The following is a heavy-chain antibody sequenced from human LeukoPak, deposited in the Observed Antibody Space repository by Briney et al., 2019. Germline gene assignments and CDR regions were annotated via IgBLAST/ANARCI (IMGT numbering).Heavy chain of an antibody. CDR2: TYYRSKWYN. V-gene: IGHV6-1*01. Sequence: SQTLSLTCAISGDSVSSNSAAWNRIRQSPSRGLEWLGRTYYRSKWYNDYAVSVKSRITINPDTSKNQFSLQLNSVTPEDTAVYYCARGPGPGSYEGVYYFDYWGQGTLVTVSS. CDR1: GDSVSSNSAA. D-gene: IGHD1-26*01. J-gene: IGHJ4*02. CDR3: ARGPGPGSYEGVYYFDY.